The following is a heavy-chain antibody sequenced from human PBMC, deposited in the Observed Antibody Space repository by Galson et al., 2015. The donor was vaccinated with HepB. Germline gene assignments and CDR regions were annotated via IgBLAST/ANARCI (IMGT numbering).Heavy chain of an antibody. Sequence: SLRLSCAASGFTFSSYSMNWVRQAPGKGLEWVSYISSSSSTIYYADSVKGRFTISRDNAKNSLYLQMNSLRAEDTAVYYCATNYYDSSGYYYRGMDVWGQGTTVTVSS. V-gene: IGHV3-48*01. D-gene: IGHD3-22*01. J-gene: IGHJ6*02. CDR1: GFTFSSYS. CDR3: ATNYYDSSGYYYRGMDV. CDR2: ISSSSSTI.